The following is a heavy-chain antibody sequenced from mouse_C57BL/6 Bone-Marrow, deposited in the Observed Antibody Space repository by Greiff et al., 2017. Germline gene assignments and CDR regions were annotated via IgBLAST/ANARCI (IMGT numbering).Heavy chain of an antibody. Sequence: VQLQQPGTELVKPGASVKLSCKASGYTFTSYWMHWVKQRPGQGLEWIGNINPSNGGTNYNEKFKSKATRTVDKSSSTAYMQLSSLTSEDSAVYYCARPGNYYGSSYGYWGQGTTLTVSS. CDR1: GYTFTSYW. CDR2: INPSNGGT. CDR3: ARPGNYYGSSYGY. J-gene: IGHJ2*01. D-gene: IGHD1-1*01. V-gene: IGHV1-53*01.